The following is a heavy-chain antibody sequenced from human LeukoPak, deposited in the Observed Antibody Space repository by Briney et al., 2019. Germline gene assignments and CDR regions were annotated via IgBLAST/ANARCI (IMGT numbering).Heavy chain of an antibody. D-gene: IGHD1-26*01. V-gene: IGHV3-48*02. CDR1: GFTFSSCS. Sequence: GGSLRLSCSASGFTFSSCSMHWVRQAPGKGLAWVSYIVGGSGNTIYYADSVKGRFTISRDNAKSSLYLQMSSLRDEDTAVYYCARLSGGTYYGYWGQGTLVTVSS. J-gene: IGHJ4*02. CDR2: IVGGSGNTI. CDR3: ARLSGGTYYGY.